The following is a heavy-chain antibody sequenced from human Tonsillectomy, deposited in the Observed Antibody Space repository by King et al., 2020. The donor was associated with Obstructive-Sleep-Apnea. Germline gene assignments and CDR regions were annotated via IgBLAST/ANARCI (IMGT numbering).Heavy chain of an antibody. CDR2: ISSSSSYI. CDR1: GFTFSSYS. CDR3: ARAYGSGSYYNGNFDY. D-gene: IGHD3-10*01. J-gene: IGHJ4*02. V-gene: IGHV3-21*01. Sequence: VQLVESGGGLVKPGGSLRLSCAASGFTFSSYSMNWVRQAPGKGLEWVSSISSSSSYIYYADSVKGRFTISRDNAKNSLYLQMNSLRAEETAVYYCARAYGSGSYYNGNFDYWGQGTLVTVSS.